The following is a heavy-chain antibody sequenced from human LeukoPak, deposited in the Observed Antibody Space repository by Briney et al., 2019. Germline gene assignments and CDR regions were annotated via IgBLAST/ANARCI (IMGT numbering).Heavy chain of an antibody. J-gene: IGHJ4*02. Sequence: SQTLSLTCAISGDSASGSSITWNWIRQSPSRGLEWLGRTYYRSKWYNDYALSVKSRMTINRDTSKNQFSLQVNSVTPEDTAVYYCAREGSGSYSLDFWGQGTLVTVSS. CDR3: AREGSGSYSLDF. D-gene: IGHD1-26*01. CDR2: TYYRSKWYN. CDR1: GDSASGSSIT. V-gene: IGHV6-1*01.